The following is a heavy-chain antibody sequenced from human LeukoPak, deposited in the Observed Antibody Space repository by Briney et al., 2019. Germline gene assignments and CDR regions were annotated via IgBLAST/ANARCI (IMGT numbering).Heavy chain of an antibody. CDR3: ARDHGLNYYYGMDV. Sequence: SQTLSLTCTVSGGSISSGGYYWSWIRQHPGKGLEWIGYIYYSGSTYYNPSLKSRVTISVDTSKNQFSLKLSSVTAADTAVYYCARDHGLNYYYGMDVWGQGTTVTVSS. J-gene: IGHJ6*02. CDR1: GGSISSGGYY. V-gene: IGHV4-31*03. CDR2: IYYSGST.